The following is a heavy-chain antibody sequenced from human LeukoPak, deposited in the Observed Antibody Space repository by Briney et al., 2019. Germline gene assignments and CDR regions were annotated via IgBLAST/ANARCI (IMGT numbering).Heavy chain of an antibody. J-gene: IGHJ4*02. CDR3: ARGYSSSSDFDY. CDR2: IYYSGST. CDR1: GGSISSYY. D-gene: IGHD6-6*01. Sequence: SETLSLTCTVSGGSISSYYWSWIRQPPGKGLEWIGYIYYSGSTNYNPSLKSRVTISVDTSKNQFSLKLSSVTAADTAVYYCARGYSSSSDFDYWAREPWSPSPQ. V-gene: IGHV4-59*01.